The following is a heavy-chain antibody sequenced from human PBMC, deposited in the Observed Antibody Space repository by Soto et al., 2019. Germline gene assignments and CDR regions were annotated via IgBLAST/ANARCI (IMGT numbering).Heavy chain of an antibody. CDR1: GFTFSSYS. CDR2: ISSSSSTI. Sequence: EVHLVESGGGLVQPGGSLRLSCAASGFTFSSYSMNWVRQAPGKGLEWISYISSSSSTIYYADSVKGRFTISRDNAKNSLYLQMNSLRDEDTAVYYCARDRGTRAPNNWFDPLGQGTLVTVSS. J-gene: IGHJ5*02. CDR3: ARDRGTRAPNNWFDP. D-gene: IGHD3-10*01. V-gene: IGHV3-48*02.